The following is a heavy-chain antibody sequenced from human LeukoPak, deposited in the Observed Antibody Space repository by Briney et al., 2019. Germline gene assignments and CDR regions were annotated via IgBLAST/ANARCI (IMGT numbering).Heavy chain of an antibody. CDR3: AGRLSIGGATAFDY. CDR2: IYPDDSDT. V-gene: IGHV5-51*01. Sequence: GAPLQISCKGSGYSFTSYWFGWVRQMPGKSLEWMGIIYPDDSDTRYSPSFQGQVTISADKSISTAYLQWSSLKASDTAMYYCAGRLSIGGATAFDYWGQGTLVTVSS. D-gene: IGHD1-26*01. CDR1: GYSFTSYW. J-gene: IGHJ4*02.